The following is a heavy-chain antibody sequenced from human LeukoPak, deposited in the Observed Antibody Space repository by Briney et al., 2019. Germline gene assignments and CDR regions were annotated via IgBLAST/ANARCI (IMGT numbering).Heavy chain of an antibody. V-gene: IGHV4-59*11. CDR2: IYSSGNT. CDR3: ARSILHSGGSCCWYYFDY. D-gene: IGHD2-15*01. Sequence: SETLSLTCTVSGGSISGHCWSWIRQPPGKGLEWIGYIYSSGNTDYNPSIKSRVTISPDTSKNHFSPELSSVTAADTAVYYCARSILHSGGSCCWYYFDYWGQGTLVTVSS. J-gene: IGHJ4*02. CDR1: GGSISGHC.